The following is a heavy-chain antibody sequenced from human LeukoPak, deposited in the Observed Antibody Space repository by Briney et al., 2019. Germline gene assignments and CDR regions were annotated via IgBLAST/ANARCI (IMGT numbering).Heavy chain of an antibody. V-gene: IGHV1-46*01. CDR2: INPSGGNT. CDR1: GYSFTNYY. J-gene: IGHJ3*02. CDR3: AIVRDGYNDAYDI. D-gene: IGHD5-24*01. Sequence: DSVTVSCKASGYSFTNYYIHWVRPVHGRGIEWKGLINPSGGNTNYAQNLQGRVTMTRDKSTSTVYMGLSSLRSEDTAVYYCAIVRDGYNDAYDIWGQGTMVTVPS.